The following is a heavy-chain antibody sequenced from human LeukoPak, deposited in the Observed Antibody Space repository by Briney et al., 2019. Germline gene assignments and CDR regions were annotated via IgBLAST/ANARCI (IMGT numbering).Heavy chain of an antibody. V-gene: IGHV4-30-4*01. CDR2: IYYSGST. J-gene: IGHJ4*02. Sequence: SETLSLTCTVSGGSISSGDYYWSWIRQPPGKGLEWIGYIYYSGSTYYNPSLKSRVTISVDTSKNQFSLKLSSVTAADTAVYYCARAGYYDSSGYYDWGQGTLVTVSS. CDR3: ARAGYYDSSGYYD. D-gene: IGHD3-22*01. CDR1: GGSISSGDYY.